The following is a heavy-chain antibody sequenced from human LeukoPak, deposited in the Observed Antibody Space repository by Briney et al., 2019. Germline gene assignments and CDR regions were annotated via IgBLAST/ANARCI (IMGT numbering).Heavy chain of an antibody. CDR3: ARGYDFWSGYPTDAFDI. V-gene: IGHV4-39*07. D-gene: IGHD3-3*01. J-gene: IGHJ3*02. CDR2: IYTSGST. CDR1: GDSISSSSYF. Sequence: SETLSLTCTVSGDSISSSSYFWVWIRQPPGKGLEWIGRIYTSGSTNYNPSLKSRVTMSVDTSKNQFSLKLSSVTAADTAVYYCARGYDFWSGYPTDAFDIWGQGTMVTVSS.